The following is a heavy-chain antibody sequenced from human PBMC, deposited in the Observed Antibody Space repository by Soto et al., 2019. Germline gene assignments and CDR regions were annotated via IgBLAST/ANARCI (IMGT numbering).Heavy chain of an antibody. V-gene: IGHV3-23*01. Sequence: EVQLLESGGGSIQPGGSLRLSCAASGFTFSTYAMTWVRQSPGRGLEWVSNISYGGGATYDDDSVKGRFTVSRDNSRNTLSLQMNSLRPEDTAVYYCAREGGGGGDFVLGLGVDVWCPGNTVTISS. J-gene: IGHJ6*02. D-gene: IGHD2-21*01. CDR3: AREGGGGGDFVLGLGVDV. CDR1: GFTFSTYA. CDR2: ISYGGGAT.